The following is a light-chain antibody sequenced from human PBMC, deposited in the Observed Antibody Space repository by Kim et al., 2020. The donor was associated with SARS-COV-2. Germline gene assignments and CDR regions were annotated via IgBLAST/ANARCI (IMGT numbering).Light chain of an antibody. CDR1: KLGEKY. V-gene: IGLV3-1*01. J-gene: IGLJ2*01. CDR2: QDF. CDR3: QAWDSGTVV. Sequence: SYELTQPPSVSVSPGQTVTITCSGDKLGEKYSCWYQQKSGQSSILIIYQDFKRPSGIPERFSGSNFGNTATLTISGTQTVDEADYYCQAWDSGTVVFGGGTQQTVL.